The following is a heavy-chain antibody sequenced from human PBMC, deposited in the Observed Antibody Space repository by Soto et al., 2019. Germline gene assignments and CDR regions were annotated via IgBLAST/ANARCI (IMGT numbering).Heavy chain of an antibody. J-gene: IGHJ6*01. V-gene: IGHV3-30*18. CDR2: ISYDGSDK. D-gene: IGHD6-6*01. CDR1: VFTFSSYG. Sequence: PGGSLRLSCAASVFTFSSYGMHLVRQAPGKGLEWVAVISYDGSDKYYADSVKGRFTISRDNSKNTLYLQMNSLRAEDTAVYYCAKEEIFSLIAARPLDYYYGMDVWAQGTTVTVS. CDR3: AKEEIFSLIAARPLDYYYGMDV.